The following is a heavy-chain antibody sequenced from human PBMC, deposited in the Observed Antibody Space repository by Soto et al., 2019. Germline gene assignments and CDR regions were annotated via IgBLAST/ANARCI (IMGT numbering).Heavy chain of an antibody. J-gene: IGHJ6*02. V-gene: IGHV3-23*01. CDR2: ISASGDST. CDR1: GFTFSNFA. D-gene: IGHD2-15*01. CDR3: ATLKAGYCSGGSCDPEYYGMDI. Sequence: GGSLRLSCAASGFTFSNFAMSWVRQAPGKGLEWVSSISASGDSTYYADSVKGRFTISRDNSKNSLYLHMNSLRAEDTAIYYCATLKAGYCSGGSCDPEYYGMDIWGQGTTVTVSS.